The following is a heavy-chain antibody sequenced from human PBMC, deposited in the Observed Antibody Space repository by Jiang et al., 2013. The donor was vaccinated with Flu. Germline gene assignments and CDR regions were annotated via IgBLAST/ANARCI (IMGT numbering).Heavy chain of an antibody. Sequence: VQLLESGGGLVQPRGSLRLSCAASGFTFSNYAMSWVRQAPGKGLEWVSSISGRDGSTYYADSVKGRFTISRDNSKNTLYLQLNSLRAEDTAVYYCAKDQVYYYDSSGYSGDYYYG. CDR2: ISGRDGST. V-gene: IGHV3-23*01. CDR3: AKDQVYYYDSSGYSGDYYYG. CDR1: GFTFSNYA. D-gene: IGHD3-22*01. J-gene: IGHJ6*01.